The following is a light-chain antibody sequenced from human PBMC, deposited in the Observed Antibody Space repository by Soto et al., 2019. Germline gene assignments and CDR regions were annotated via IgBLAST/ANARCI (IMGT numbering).Light chain of an antibody. CDR3: NSYAGRNSVI. CDR1: SSDVGGYNY. Sequence: QSALTQPPSASGSPGQSVTISCTGTSSDVGGYNYVSWYQQHPGKVPKLIIYEVTKRPSGVADRFSGSKSGNTASLTVSGLQTEDEADYYRNSYAGRNSVIFGGGTKLTVL. J-gene: IGLJ2*01. V-gene: IGLV2-8*01. CDR2: EVT.